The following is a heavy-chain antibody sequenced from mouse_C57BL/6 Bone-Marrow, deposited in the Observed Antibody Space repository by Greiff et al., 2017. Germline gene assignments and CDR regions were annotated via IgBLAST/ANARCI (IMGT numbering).Heavy chain of an antibody. CDR1: GYTFTSYW. CDR2: IHPNSGST. J-gene: IGHJ3*01. D-gene: IGHD2-4*01. V-gene: IGHV1-64*01. Sequence: VQLQQPGAELVKPGASVKLSCKASGYTFTSYWMHWVKQRPGQGLEWIGMIHPNSGSTNYNEKFTSKATLTVDKSSSTAYMQLSSLTSEDSAVYYCARDDYDWFAYWGQGTLVTVSA. CDR3: ARDDYDWFAY.